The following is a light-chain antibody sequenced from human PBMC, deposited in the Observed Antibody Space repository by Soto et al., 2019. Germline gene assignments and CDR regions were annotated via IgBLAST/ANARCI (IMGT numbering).Light chain of an antibody. Sequence: EIVMTQSPSTLSLSPGDRATLSCRASQSVGGSSLAWYQQRPGQAPRLLMYDTSSRDSGIPARFSGSGSGTDFTLTISSLEPEDFAVYYCQQRSNWPLTFGGGTKVDIK. CDR3: QQRSNWPLT. J-gene: IGKJ4*01. V-gene: IGKV3D-20*02. CDR1: QSVGGSS. CDR2: DTS.